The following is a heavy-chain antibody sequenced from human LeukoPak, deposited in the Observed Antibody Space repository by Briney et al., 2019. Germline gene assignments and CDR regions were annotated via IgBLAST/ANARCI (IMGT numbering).Heavy chain of an antibody. Sequence: RRASVKVSCKASGYTFTGYYMHWVRQAPGQGLEWMGWINPNSGGTNYAQKFQARVTMTRETSISTAYMELSRLRSDDTAVYYCAREDSTGYSSLDYWGQGTLVTVSS. V-gene: IGHV1-2*02. CDR3: AREDSTGYSSLDY. CDR1: GYTFTGYY. J-gene: IGHJ4*02. CDR2: INPNSGGT. D-gene: IGHD3-22*01.